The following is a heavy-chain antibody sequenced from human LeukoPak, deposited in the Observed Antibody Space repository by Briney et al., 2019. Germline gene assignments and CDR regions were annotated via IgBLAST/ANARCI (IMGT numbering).Heavy chain of an antibody. Sequence: GGSLRLSCAASGFTFDDYAMHWVRQAPGKGLVWVSLISCDGGSTYYADSVKGRFTISRDNSKNSLYLQMNSLRAEDTALYYCAKDGERDGYNYDNYYYMDVWGKGTTVTVSS. CDR2: ISCDGGST. CDR1: GFTFDDYA. V-gene: IGHV3-43D*03. J-gene: IGHJ6*03. CDR3: AKDGERDGYNYDNYYYMDV. D-gene: IGHD5-24*01.